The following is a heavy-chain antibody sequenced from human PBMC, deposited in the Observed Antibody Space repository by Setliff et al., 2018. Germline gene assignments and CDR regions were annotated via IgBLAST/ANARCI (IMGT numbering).Heavy chain of an antibody. Sequence: ASVKVSCKASGYTFTGYYMHGVRQAPGQGLEWMGWINPNSGGTNYAQKFQGWVTMTRDTSISTAYTELSRLRSDDTAVYYCARGRDFWSGYLVYWGQGTLVTVSS. J-gene: IGHJ4*02. CDR2: INPNSGGT. V-gene: IGHV1-2*04. CDR1: GYTFTGYY. D-gene: IGHD3-3*01. CDR3: ARGRDFWSGYLVY.